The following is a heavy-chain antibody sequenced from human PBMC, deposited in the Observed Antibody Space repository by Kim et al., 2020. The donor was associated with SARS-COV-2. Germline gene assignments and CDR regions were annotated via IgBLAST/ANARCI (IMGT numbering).Heavy chain of an antibody. CDR3: ARELGGGGFLDV. V-gene: IGHV3-30*04. CDR2: ISYDGSNK. Sequence: GGSLRLSCVASGFTFSSYAMHWVRQAPGKGLEWVAVISYDGSNKYYADSVKGRFTISRDNSKNTLYLQMHSLRAEDTAVYYCARELGGGGFLDVWGQGT. D-gene: IGHD3-16*01. CDR1: GFTFSSYA. J-gene: IGHJ6*02.